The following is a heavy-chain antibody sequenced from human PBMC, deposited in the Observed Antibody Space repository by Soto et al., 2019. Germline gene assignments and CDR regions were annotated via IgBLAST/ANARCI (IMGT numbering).Heavy chain of an antibody. Sequence: ASVKVSCKASGYTFTSYAMHWVRQAPGQRLERMGWINAGNGNTKYSQKFQGRVTITRDTSASTAYMELSSLRSEDTAVYYCARAGIVQLWLWFDPWGQGTLVTVSS. CDR1: GYTFTSYA. CDR3: ARAGIVQLWLWFDP. V-gene: IGHV1-3*01. D-gene: IGHD5-18*01. CDR2: INAGNGNT. J-gene: IGHJ5*02.